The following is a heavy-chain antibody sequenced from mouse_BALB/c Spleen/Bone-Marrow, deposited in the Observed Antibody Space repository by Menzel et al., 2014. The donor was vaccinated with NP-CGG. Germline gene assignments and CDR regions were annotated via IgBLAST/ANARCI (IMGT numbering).Heavy chain of an antibody. D-gene: IGHD2-2*01. CDR1: GFNIKDIY. J-gene: IGHJ3*01. CDR3: ANYGYDGGVFAY. V-gene: IGHV14-3*02. CDR2: IDPANDNT. Sequence: EVKLMESGAELVKPGTSVTLSCTASGFNIKDIYMHWVKRRPEQGLEWIGRIDPANDNTKYDPKFQGKATITADTSSNTAYLHLSSLTSEDTAVYYCANYGYDGGVFAYGGQGTLVTVSA.